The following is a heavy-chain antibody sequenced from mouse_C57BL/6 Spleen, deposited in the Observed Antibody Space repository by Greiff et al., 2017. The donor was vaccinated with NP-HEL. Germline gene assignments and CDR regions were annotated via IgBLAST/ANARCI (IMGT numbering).Heavy chain of an antibody. Sequence: QVQLQQSGAELARPGASVKLSCKASGYTFTSYGISWVKQRTGQGLEWIGEIYPRSGNTYYNEKFKGKATLTADKSSSTAYMELRSLTSEDSAVYFCARSGAGQAWFAYWGQGTLVTVSA. V-gene: IGHV1-81*01. J-gene: IGHJ3*01. CDR2: IYPRSGNT. CDR3: ARSGAGQAWFAY. D-gene: IGHD1-1*02. CDR1: GYTFTSYG.